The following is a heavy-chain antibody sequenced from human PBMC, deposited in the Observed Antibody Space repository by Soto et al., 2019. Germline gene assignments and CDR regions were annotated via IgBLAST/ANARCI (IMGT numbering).Heavy chain of an antibody. Sequence: GGSLRLSCAASGITFSSYAMSWVRQAPGKGLEWVSEISGSGGGTYYADSVKGRFTISRDNSKNTLYLQMNSLRAEDTAVYYCAKEGRAAVGNEFDYWGQGTLVTVSS. CDR3: AKEGRAAVGNEFDY. D-gene: IGHD6-13*01. J-gene: IGHJ4*02. V-gene: IGHV3-23*01. CDR1: GITFSSYA. CDR2: ISGSGGGT.